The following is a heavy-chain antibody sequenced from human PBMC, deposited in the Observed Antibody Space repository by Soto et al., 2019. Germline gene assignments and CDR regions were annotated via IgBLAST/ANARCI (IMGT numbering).Heavy chain of an antibody. CDR2: IYPGDSDT. D-gene: IGHD5-12*01. Sequence: PGESLKISCKGSGYRFTNYWIGWVRQMPGKGLEWMGGIYPGDSDTRYSPSFQGQVTISADKSISTAYLQWSSLKASDTAIYYCASTDIVSTIDDGRDAFDIWGQGTMVTVSS. CDR3: ASTDIVSTIDDGRDAFDI. V-gene: IGHV5-51*01. J-gene: IGHJ3*02. CDR1: GYRFTNYW.